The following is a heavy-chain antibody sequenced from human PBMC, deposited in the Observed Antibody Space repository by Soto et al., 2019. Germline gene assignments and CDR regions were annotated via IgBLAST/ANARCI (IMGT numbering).Heavy chain of an antibody. Sequence: QLLESGGDLVQPGGSLRLSCVASGFTFSSFAMNWIRQAPGKGLEWVCDISGRGGSTHYAESVKGRFTISRDNSKKMVYLQMNSLTAEDTAIYYCAKALSLSTIFDAFDVWGHGTAVTFSS. CDR1: GFTFSSFA. CDR3: AKALSLSTIFDAFDV. D-gene: IGHD1-1*01. V-gene: IGHV3-23*01. CDR2: ISGRGGST. J-gene: IGHJ3*01.